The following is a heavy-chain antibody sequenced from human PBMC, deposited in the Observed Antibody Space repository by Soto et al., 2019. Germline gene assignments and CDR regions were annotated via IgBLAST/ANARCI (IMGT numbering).Heavy chain of an antibody. Sequence: ETLSLTCAVYGGSFSGYYWSWIRQPPGKGLEWIGEVNHSGSTNYNPSLKSRVTISVDTSKNQFSLKLSSVTAADTAVYYCARQRVTTYRPYYYYYGMDVWGQGTTVTVSS. V-gene: IGHV4-34*01. CDR3: ARQRVTTYRPYYYYYGMDV. CDR1: GGSFSGYY. D-gene: IGHD4-17*01. J-gene: IGHJ6*02. CDR2: VNHSGST.